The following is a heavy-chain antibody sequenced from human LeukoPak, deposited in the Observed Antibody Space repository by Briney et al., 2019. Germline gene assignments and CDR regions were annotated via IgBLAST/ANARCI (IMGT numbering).Heavy chain of an antibody. CDR2: ICSDGNNK. D-gene: IGHD2-2*01. J-gene: IGHJ6*02. CDR3: ARDYCSSISCMDA. CDR1: GFTFSRYG. Sequence: PGGSLRLSCAASGFTFSRYGMHWVRQAPGKGLEWVAVICSDGNNKEHVDSVKGRFTISRDNSKNTLYLQMNSLRAEDTAMYYCARDYCSSISCMDAWGQGTTVTVSS. V-gene: IGHV3-33*01.